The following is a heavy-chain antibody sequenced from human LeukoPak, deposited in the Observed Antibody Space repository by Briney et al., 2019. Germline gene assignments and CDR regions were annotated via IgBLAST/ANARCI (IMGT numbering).Heavy chain of an antibody. V-gene: IGHV3-33*01. Sequence: GGSLRLSCAASGFTFSSYGMHWVRQAPGKELEWVAVIWYDGSNKYYADSVKGRFTISRDNSKKTLYLQMNSLRAEDTAVYYCARDILAYCGGDCYPAFGYWGQGTLVTVSS. J-gene: IGHJ4*02. CDR2: IWYDGSNK. CDR3: ARDILAYCGGDCYPAFGY. D-gene: IGHD2-21*02. CDR1: GFTFSSYG.